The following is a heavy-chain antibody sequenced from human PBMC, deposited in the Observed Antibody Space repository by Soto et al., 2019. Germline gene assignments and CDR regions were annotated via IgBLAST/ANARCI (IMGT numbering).Heavy chain of an antibody. CDR3: AKGCRGLTAGQVFYYYGMDV. CDR1: GFTFSSYG. Sequence: GGSLRLSCAASGFTFSSYGMHWVRQAPGKGLEWVAVISYDGSNKYYADSVKGRFTISRDNSKNTLYLQMNSLRAEDTAVYCGAKGCRGLTAGQVFYYYGMDVWGQGTTVTVSS. D-gene: IGHD6-13*01. CDR2: ISYDGSNK. V-gene: IGHV3-30*18. J-gene: IGHJ6*02.